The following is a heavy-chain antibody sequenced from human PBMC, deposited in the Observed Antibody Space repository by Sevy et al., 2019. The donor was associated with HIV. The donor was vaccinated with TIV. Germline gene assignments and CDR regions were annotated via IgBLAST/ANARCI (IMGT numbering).Heavy chain of an antibody. D-gene: IGHD5-18*01. J-gene: IGHJ4*02. Sequence: GGSLRLSCAASGFTFSVYWMSWVRQAPGKGLEWVATMKEDGSDKDYVDSVKGRFTISRDNAKNSLYLQMNSLGAEDTAVYYCVREGVGGYSYSLDCWGQGTLVTVSS. CDR3: VREGVGGYSYSLDC. CDR1: GFTFSVYW. V-gene: IGHV3-7*01. CDR2: MKEDGSDK.